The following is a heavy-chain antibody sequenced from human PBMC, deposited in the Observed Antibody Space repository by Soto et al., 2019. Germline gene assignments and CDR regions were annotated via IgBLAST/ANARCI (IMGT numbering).Heavy chain of an antibody. J-gene: IGHJ6*02. D-gene: IGHD2-15*01. V-gene: IGHV1-3*01. CDR3: AADMTYYYYYGMDV. CDR2: INAGNGNT. Sequence: ASVKVSCKASGYTFTSYAMHWVRQAPGQRLEWMGWINAGNGNTKYSQKFQGRVTITRDTSASTAYMELSSLRSEDTAVYYCAADMTYYYYYGMDVWGQGTTVTVSS. CDR1: GYTFTSYA.